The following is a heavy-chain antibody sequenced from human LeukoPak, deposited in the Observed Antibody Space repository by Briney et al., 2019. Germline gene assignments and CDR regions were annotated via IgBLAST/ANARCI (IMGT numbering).Heavy chain of an antibody. J-gene: IGHJ6*03. D-gene: IGHD6-13*01. CDR1: GGSISSYY. V-gene: IGHV4-59*01. CDR2: IYYSGST. Sequence: SETLSLTCTVSGGSISSYYWSWIRQPPGKGLEWIGYIYYSGSTNYNPSLKSRVTISVDTSKNQFSLKLSSVTAADTAVYYCARNYRSSWPYYYYYMDVWGKGTTVTVSS. CDR3: ARNYRSSWPYYYYYMDV.